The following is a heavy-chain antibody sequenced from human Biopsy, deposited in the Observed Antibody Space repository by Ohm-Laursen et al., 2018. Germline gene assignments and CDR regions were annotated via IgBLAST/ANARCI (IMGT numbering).Heavy chain of an antibody. V-gene: IGHV1-2*02. CDR1: AYTLTDYY. J-gene: IGHJ3*02. D-gene: IGHD6-13*01. CDR2: INPDSGGT. CDR3: ARVGFSSTWPPDRHDAFDI. Sequence: AASVKVSCKASAYTLTDYYLHWVRQAPGQGLEWMEWINPDSGGTNYAQKFQGRVTMTRDTSISTVQMELSSLRSDDTAVYYCARVGFSSTWPPDRHDAFDIWGQGTMVTVSS.